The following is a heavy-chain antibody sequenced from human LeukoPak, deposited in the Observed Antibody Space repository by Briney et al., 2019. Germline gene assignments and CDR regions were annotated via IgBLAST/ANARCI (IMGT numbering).Heavy chain of an antibody. J-gene: IGHJ4*02. CDR3: ARAVTMVRGAIDY. D-gene: IGHD3-10*01. Sequence: GASVKVSCTASGGTFSSYAISWVRQAPGQGLEWMGRIIPILGIANYAQKFQGRVTITADKSTSTAYMELSSLRSEDTAVYYCARAVTMVRGAIDYWGQGTLVTVSS. CDR2: IIPILGIA. CDR1: GGTFSSYA. V-gene: IGHV1-69*04.